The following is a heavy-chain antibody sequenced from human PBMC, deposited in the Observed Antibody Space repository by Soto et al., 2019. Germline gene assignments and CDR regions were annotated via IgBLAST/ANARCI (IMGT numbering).Heavy chain of an antibody. V-gene: IGHV3-48*03. CDR1: GFTFSSYE. Sequence: EVQLVESGGGLVQPGGSLRLSCAASGFTFSSYEMNWVRQAPGKGLEWVSYISSSGSTIYYADSVKGRFTISRDNAKNSLYLQMNSLRAEDTAVYYCARVGGYCTNGVCYDPDYWGQGTLVTVSS. CDR2: ISSSGSTI. CDR3: ARVGGYCTNGVCYDPDY. D-gene: IGHD2-8*01. J-gene: IGHJ4*02.